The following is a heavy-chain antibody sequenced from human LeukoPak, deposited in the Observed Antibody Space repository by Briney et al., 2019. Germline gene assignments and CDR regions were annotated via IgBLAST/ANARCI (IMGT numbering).Heavy chain of an antibody. CDR2: INHSGST. V-gene: IGHV4-34*01. CDR3: ARPKPCCSSTSCSDY. J-gene: IGHJ4*02. Sequence: SETLSLTCAVYGGSFSGYYWSWIRQPPGKGLEWIGEINHSGSTNYNPSLKSRVTISVDTSKNQFSLKLSSVTAADTAVYYCARPKPCCSSTSCSDYWGQGTLVTVSS. D-gene: IGHD2-2*01. CDR1: GGSFSGYY.